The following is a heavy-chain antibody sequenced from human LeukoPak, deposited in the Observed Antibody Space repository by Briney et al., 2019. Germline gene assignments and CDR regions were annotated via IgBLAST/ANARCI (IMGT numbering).Heavy chain of an antibody. V-gene: IGHV3-53*01. D-gene: IGHD3-3*01. Sequence: PGGSLRLSCATSAITVNSNYMSCVRQDTGKGLEWGSVIYSGGSTYYADSLKGRFTVSRENYKNTLYVQMNSLRAEDTAGYYCAREPYDLLSGQGYYMDVWGKGNTVTVSS. CDR1: AITVNSNY. CDR2: IYSGGST. J-gene: IGHJ6*03. CDR3: AREPYDLLSGQGYYMDV.